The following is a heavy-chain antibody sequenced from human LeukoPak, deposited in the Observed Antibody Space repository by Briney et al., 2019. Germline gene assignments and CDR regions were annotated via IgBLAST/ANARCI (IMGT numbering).Heavy chain of an antibody. V-gene: IGHV3-30*03. Sequence: PGRSLRLSCAASGFTFSSYGMHWVRQAPGKGLEWVAVISYDGSNKYYADSVKGRFTISRDNSKNTLYLQMNSLRAEDTAVYYCARAKRRAFDIWGQGTMVTVSS. CDR3: ARAKRRAFDI. CDR1: GFTFSSYG. J-gene: IGHJ3*02. CDR2: ISYDGSNK.